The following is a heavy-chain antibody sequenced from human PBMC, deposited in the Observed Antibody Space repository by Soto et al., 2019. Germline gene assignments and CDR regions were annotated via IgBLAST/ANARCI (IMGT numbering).Heavy chain of an antibody. D-gene: IGHD6-19*01. CDR2: ITNSGGST. V-gene: IGHV3-23*01. CDR1: GFTFSTYA. CDR3: AKIPYSSGWSDTYYFDS. J-gene: IGHJ4*02. Sequence: GGSLRLSCAASGFTFSTYAMSWVRQAPGKGLEWVSTITNSGGSTYYADSVKGRFTISRDNSKNTLFLQMDSLRAEDTAVYYCAKIPYSSGWSDTYYFDSWGQGTLVTVSS.